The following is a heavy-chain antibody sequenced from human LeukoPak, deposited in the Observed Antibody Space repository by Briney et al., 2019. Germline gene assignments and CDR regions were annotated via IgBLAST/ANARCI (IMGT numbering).Heavy chain of an antibody. V-gene: IGHV4-4*07. D-gene: IGHD2-2*01. CDR3: ARTIVVVPDLDNWFDP. CDR1: GGSISSYY. J-gene: IGHJ5*02. Sequence: SETLSLTCTVSGGSISSYYWSWIRQPAGKGLEWIGRIYTSGSTNYNPSLKSRVTMSVDTSKNQFSLKLSSVTAADTAVYYCARTIVVVPDLDNWFDPWGQGTLVTVSS. CDR2: IYTSGST.